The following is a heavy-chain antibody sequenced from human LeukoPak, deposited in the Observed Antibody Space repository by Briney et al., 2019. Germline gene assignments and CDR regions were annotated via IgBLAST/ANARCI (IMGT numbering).Heavy chain of an antibody. Sequence: PGGSLRLSCAASGFSFTTYWMIWVRQAPGKGLEWVASIKQDGSENSYVDSVKGRFTISRDNAKNSLYLQMNSLRAEDTAVYYCAREWDGLYGGGGFDYWGQGTLVTVSS. CDR1: GFSFTTYW. D-gene: IGHD4-23*01. V-gene: IGHV3-7*01. CDR3: AREWDGLYGGGGFDY. J-gene: IGHJ4*02. CDR2: IKQDGSEN.